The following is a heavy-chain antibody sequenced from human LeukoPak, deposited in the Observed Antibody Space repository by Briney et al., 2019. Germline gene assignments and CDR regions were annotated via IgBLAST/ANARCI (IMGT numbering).Heavy chain of an antibody. J-gene: IGHJ4*02. CDR3: ASSAEDGYDY. D-gene: IGHD5-18*01. CDR2: ISAYNGNT. V-gene: IGHV1-18*01. CDR1: GCTFTSYG. Sequence: GASVKVSCKASGCTFTSYGISWVRQAPGQGLEWMGWISAYNGNTNYAQKLQGRVTMTTVTSTSTAYMELRSLRSDDTAVYYCASSAEDGYDYWGQGTLVSVSS.